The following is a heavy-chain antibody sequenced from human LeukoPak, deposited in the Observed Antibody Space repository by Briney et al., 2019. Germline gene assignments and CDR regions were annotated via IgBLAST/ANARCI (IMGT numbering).Heavy chain of an antibody. CDR2: ISSSGSTI. CDR1: GFTFSDYY. Sequence: PGGFLRLACAASGFTFSDYYMSWIRQAPGKGLEWVSYISSSGSTIYYADSVKGRFTISRDNAKNSLYLQMNSLRAEDTAVYYCAIYVEMAAVDYWDQGTLATVSS. D-gene: IGHD5-24*01. CDR3: AIYVEMAAVDY. J-gene: IGHJ4*02. V-gene: IGHV3-11*01.